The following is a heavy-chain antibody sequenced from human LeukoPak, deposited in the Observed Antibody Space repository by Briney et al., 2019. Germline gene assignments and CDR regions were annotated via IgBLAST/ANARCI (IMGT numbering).Heavy chain of an antibody. Sequence: GGSQRLSCAVSGFTFSSYSMNWVRQAPGKGLEWVSSISSSSNYIYYADSVRGRFTISRDNAKNSLSLQMNSLRAEDTAVYYCARDRLLEDRDYHYYYYMDVWGIGTTVTVSS. V-gene: IGHV3-21*01. CDR2: ISSSSNYI. D-gene: IGHD1-1*01. CDR1: GFTFSSYS. CDR3: ARDRLLEDRDYHYYYYMDV. J-gene: IGHJ6*03.